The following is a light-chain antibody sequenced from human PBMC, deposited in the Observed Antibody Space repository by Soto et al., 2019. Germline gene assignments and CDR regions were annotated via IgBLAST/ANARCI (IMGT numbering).Light chain of an antibody. V-gene: IGKV1-5*01. J-gene: IGKJ1*01. CDR1: QNINNW. CDR2: DAS. Sequence: DFQMTQSPSTLSASVGDRVTITCRASQNINNWVVWYQQKPGKAPKFLIYDASTLQRGVPSRFSGSGFGTEFSLTISSLQPDDFGSYYCQHTRTFGQGTKVDIK. CDR3: QHTRT.